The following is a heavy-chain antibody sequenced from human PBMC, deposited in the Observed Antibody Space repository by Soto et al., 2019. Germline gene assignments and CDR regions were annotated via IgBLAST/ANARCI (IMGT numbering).Heavy chain of an antibody. CDR1: GYTFTSHD. CDR3: SSLSYMDV. V-gene: IGHV1-8*01. J-gene: IGHJ6*03. Sequence: ASVKVSCKASGYTFTSHDIHWLRQASGQGLEWMGSINPYSGNTAFAPKFQDRIATTRDTSITTAYMELNSLSSGDTAVYFCSSLSYMDVGGQGTTVTVSS. CDR2: INPYSGNT.